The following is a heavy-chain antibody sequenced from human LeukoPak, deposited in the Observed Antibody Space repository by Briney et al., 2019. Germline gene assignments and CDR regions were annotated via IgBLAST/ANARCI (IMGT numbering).Heavy chain of an antibody. V-gene: IGHV3-9*01. J-gene: IGHJ3*01. CDR1: GFTFGASA. D-gene: IGHD3-22*01. CDR2: ISWNNGKI. CDR3: AKDMGVRLEVHDALDF. Sequence: GGSLRLSCAASGFTFGASAMHWVRQVPGKGLEWVSSISWNNGKIEYADSVNGRIIMSRDNAESSVYLQMNRLREDDTALYYCAKDMGVRLEVHDALDFWGQGTLVTVSS.